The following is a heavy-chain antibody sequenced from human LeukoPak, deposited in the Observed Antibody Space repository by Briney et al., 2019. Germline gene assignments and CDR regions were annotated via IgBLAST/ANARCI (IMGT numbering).Heavy chain of an antibody. D-gene: IGHD6-19*01. J-gene: IGHJ4*02. Sequence: AAVKVSCKASGYTFSDYGITWVRQAPGQGLEWMGWINSYNGKTNYVQKFQARVTMTTDTSTSTAYMELRSLKSDDTAVYYCARHGSTGWYPTWYYWGQGTLVTVSS. CDR1: GYTFSDYG. V-gene: IGHV1-18*01. CDR3: ARHGSTGWYPTWYY. CDR2: INSYNGKT.